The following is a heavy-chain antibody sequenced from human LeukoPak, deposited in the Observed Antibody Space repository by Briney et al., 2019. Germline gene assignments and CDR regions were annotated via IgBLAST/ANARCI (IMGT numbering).Heavy chain of an antibody. J-gene: IGHJ4*02. CDR2: ISYDGSNK. CDR1: GFTFSSYW. CDR3: AKKVVLDSSSWYVVPYYFDY. V-gene: IGHV3-30*18. D-gene: IGHD6-13*01. Sequence: GGSLRLSCAASGFTFSSYWMSWVRQAPGKGLEWVAVISYDGSNKYYADSVKGRFTISRDNSKNTLYLQMNSLRADDTAVYYCAKKVVLDSSSWYVVPYYFDYWGQGSLVTVSS.